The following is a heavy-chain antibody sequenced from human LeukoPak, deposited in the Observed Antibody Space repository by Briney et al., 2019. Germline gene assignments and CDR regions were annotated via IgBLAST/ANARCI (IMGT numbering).Heavy chain of an antibody. CDR2: IIPILGIA. CDR3: ARANTAPDYYYYMDV. Sequence: ASVKVSCKASGGTFSSCAISWVRQAPGQGLEWMGRIIPILGIANYAQKFQGRVTITADKSTSTAYMELSSLRSEDTAVYYCARANTAPDYYYYMDVWGKGTTVTVSS. CDR1: GGTFSSCA. V-gene: IGHV1-69*04. J-gene: IGHJ6*03. D-gene: IGHD5-18*01.